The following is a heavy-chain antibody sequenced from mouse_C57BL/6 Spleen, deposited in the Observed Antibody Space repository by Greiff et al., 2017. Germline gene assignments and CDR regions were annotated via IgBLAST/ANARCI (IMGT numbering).Heavy chain of an antibody. CDR3: TRGGDSSGTDAMDY. CDR1: GYTFTDYE. Sequence: VQLQESGAELVRPGASVTLSCKASGYTFTDYEMHWVKQTPVHGLEWIGAIDPETGGTAYNQKFKGKAILTADKSSSTAYMELRSLTSEDSAVYYCTRGGDSSGTDAMDYWGQGTSVTVSS. CDR2: IDPETGGT. V-gene: IGHV1-15*01. J-gene: IGHJ4*01. D-gene: IGHD3-2*02.